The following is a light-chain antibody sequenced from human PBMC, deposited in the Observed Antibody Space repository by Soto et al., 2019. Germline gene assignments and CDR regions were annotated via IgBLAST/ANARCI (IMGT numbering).Light chain of an antibody. Sequence: QSALTQPPSASGSPGQSVAISCIGTNSDVGGYNYVSWYQQHPGKAPKLIIYEVTKRPSGVPDRFSGSKSGNTASLTVSGLQAEDEADYYCCSYAGSDNYVFGSGIKVTVL. CDR3: CSYAGSDNYV. CDR1: NSDVGGYNY. CDR2: EVT. V-gene: IGLV2-8*01. J-gene: IGLJ1*01.